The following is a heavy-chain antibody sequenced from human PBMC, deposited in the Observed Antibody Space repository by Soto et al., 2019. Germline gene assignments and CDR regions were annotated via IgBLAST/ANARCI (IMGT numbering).Heavy chain of an antibody. J-gene: IGHJ3*02. CDR2: IYYSGST. CDR1: GGSISSSSYY. V-gene: IGHV4-39*01. Sequence: QLQLQESGPGLVKPSETLSLTCTVSGGSISSSSYYWGWIRQPPGKGLEWIGSIYYSGSTYYNPSLRSRVTISVDTYKNQFSLKLSSVTAADTAVYYCARPRITIFGGVTFDAFDIWGQGTMVTVSS. CDR3: ARPRITIFGGVTFDAFDI. D-gene: IGHD3-3*01.